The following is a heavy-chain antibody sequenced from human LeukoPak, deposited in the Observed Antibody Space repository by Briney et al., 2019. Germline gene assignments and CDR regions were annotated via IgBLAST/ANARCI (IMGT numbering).Heavy chain of an antibody. CDR2: MSWNSGSI. CDR1: GFTFDDYA. V-gene: IGHV3-9*01. CDR3: AVSGYESH. J-gene: IGHJ4*02. Sequence: GGSLRLSCAASGFTFDDYAMHWVRQAPGKGVEWVSGMSWNSGSIGYADPVKGRFTISRDNAKNSLYLQMNSLRAEDTALYYCAVSGYESHWGQGTLVTVSS. D-gene: IGHD5-12*01.